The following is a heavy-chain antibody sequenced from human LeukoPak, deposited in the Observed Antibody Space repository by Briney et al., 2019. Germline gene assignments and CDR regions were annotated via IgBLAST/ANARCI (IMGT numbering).Heavy chain of an antibody. Sequence: PGGSLRLSCAASGFTFNIYEMNWVRQAPGKGLEWVSSISSSSSYIYYADSVKGRFTISRDNAKNSLYLQMNSLRAEDTAVYYCARVTEAPYYFDYWGQGTLVTVSS. CDR2: ISSSSSYI. J-gene: IGHJ4*02. V-gene: IGHV3-21*01. CDR1: GFTFNIYE. CDR3: ARVTEAPYYFDY.